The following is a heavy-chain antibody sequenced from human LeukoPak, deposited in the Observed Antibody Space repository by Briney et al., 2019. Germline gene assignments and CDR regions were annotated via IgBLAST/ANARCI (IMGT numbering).Heavy chain of an antibody. CDR1: GFTFDDYA. Sequence: PGGSLRLSCAASGFTFDDYAMHWVRQAPGKGLEWVSGISWNSGSIGYADSVKGRFTISRDNAKNSLYLQMNSLRAEDTALYYCAKCSSSWYAGSPYYFDYWGQGTLVTVSS. J-gene: IGHJ4*02. CDR2: ISWNSGSI. V-gene: IGHV3-9*01. CDR3: AKCSSSWYAGSPYYFDY. D-gene: IGHD6-13*01.